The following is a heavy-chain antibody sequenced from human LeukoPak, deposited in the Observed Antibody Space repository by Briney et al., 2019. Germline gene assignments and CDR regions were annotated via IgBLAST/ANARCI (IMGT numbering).Heavy chain of an antibody. D-gene: IGHD3-22*01. Sequence: SETLSLTCTVSGGSITSGEHYCSWIRQPPGKGLEWIGYVAYTGSTNYNPSLKSPVTISVDTSKSQFSLKLNSVTAADTAVYYCARGPYSSGYFNTWGQGILVTVSS. V-gene: IGHV4-61*08. CDR1: GGSITSGEHY. CDR2: VAYTGST. J-gene: IGHJ4*02. CDR3: ARGPYSSGYFNT.